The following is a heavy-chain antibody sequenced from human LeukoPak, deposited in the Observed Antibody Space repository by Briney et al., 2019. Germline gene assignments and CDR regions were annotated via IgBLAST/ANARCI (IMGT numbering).Heavy chain of an antibody. CDR2: IVIANGNI. Sequence: GASVKVSCKASGFTFARSAVQWVRQARGQRPEWIGWIVIANGNINYAQKFQERLTITRDMSTSTAYMELSSLRSEDTAVYYCAAEDDFLTGYYDFDYWGQGTVVTVSS. D-gene: IGHD3-9*01. J-gene: IGHJ4*02. CDR1: GFTFARSA. CDR3: AAEDDFLTGYYDFDY. V-gene: IGHV1-58*01.